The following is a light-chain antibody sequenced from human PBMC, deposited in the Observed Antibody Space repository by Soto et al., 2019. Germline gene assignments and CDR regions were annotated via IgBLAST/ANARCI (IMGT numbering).Light chain of an antibody. J-gene: IGLJ3*02. CDR1: SSNIGAGYD. V-gene: IGLV1-40*01. Sequence: QSVLTQPPSVSGAPGQRVTISCTGSSSNIGAGYDVHWYQQLPGTAPKLLIYGNSNRPSGVPDRFSGSKSGTSASLAITGLQAEDAADYYCQSYDSSLSGWVFGGGTKVTV. CDR2: GNS. CDR3: QSYDSSLSGWV.